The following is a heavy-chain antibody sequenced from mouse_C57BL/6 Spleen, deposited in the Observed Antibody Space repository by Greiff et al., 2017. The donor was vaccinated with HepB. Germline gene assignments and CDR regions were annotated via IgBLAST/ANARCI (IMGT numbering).Heavy chain of an antibody. V-gene: IGHV6-3*01. CDR2: IRLKSDNYAT. CDR1: GFTFSNYW. Sequence: VQVVESGGGLVQPGGSMKLSCVASGFTFSNYWMNWVRQSPEKGLEWVAQIRLKSDNYATHYAESVKGRFTISRDDSKSSVYLQMNNLRAEDTGIYYCTGRWLLPYYFDYWGQGTTLTVSS. CDR3: TGRWLLPYYFDY. J-gene: IGHJ2*01. D-gene: IGHD2-3*01.